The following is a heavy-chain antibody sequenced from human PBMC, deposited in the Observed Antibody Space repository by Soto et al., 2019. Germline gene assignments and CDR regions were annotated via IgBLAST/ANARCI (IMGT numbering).Heavy chain of an antibody. CDR3: ARWEGTNGVCRVGIDY. D-gene: IGHD2-8*01. CDR1: GGSISSGGYY. CDR2: IYYSGST. V-gene: IGHV4-31*03. J-gene: IGHJ4*02. Sequence: QVQLQESGPGLVKPSQTLSLTCTVSGGSISSGGYYWSWIRQHPGKGLEWIGCIYYSGSTYYNPSVKSRVTISVDTYKNQSSLKLGSVTAADTDVYYCARWEGTNGVCRVGIDYWGQGTLVTVSS.